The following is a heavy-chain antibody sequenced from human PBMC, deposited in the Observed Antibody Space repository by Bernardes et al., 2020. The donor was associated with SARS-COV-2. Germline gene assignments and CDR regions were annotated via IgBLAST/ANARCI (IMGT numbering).Heavy chain of an antibody. Sequence: GGSLRLSCAASGFTFSSYAMNWVRQAPGKGLQWVSSITASTTYIHYTDSVEGRFTVSRDNAKNSLYLEMTSLRADDTAIYYCARILRDNGFGSGYYDLWGRGTVVTVS. V-gene: IGHV3-21*01. J-gene: IGHJ2*01. CDR1: GFTFSSYA. CDR3: ARILRDNGFGSGYYDL. D-gene: IGHD4-17*01. CDR2: ITASTTYI.